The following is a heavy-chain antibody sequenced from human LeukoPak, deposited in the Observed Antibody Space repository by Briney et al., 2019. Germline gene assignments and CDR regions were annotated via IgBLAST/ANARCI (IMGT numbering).Heavy chain of an antibody. J-gene: IGHJ3*02. D-gene: IGHD2-8*01. CDR1: GGSINRDGYY. V-gene: IGHV4-31*03. CDR3: ARFPDPSCTSGRCHAGLEFDI. Sequence: SQTLSLTCTVSGGSINRDGYYWSWILQHPGKGLEGTCYTFYRGTTYYNPSLKSRVSISIAMSKNQFSLKLSSVTAADTAVYYCARFPDPSCTSGRCHAGLEFDIWGQGTMVTVSS. CDR2: TFYRGTT.